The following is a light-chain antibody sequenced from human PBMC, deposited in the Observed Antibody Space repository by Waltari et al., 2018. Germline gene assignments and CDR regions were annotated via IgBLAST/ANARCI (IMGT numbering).Light chain of an antibody. J-gene: IGKJ4*01. CDR2: DAS. V-gene: IGKV1-33*01. Sequence: IQMTQSPSSLSASVGDRDTITCQASQDISNYLNWYQQKPGKAPKLLIYDASNLETGVPSMFSGSGSGTDFTFTISSLQPEDIATYYCQQYDNLPLTFGGGTKVEIK. CDR3: QQYDNLPLT. CDR1: QDISNY.